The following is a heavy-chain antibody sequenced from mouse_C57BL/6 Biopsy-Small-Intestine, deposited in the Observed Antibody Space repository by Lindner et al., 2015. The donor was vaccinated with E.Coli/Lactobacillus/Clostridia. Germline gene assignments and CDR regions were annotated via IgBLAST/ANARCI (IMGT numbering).Heavy chain of an antibody. Sequence: VQLQESGTVLARPGTSVRMSCKASGYTFNRYWMHWVKQRPGQGLEWIGAIYPGNSDTDYSQKFKDKAKLTAVTSASTAYMEFSSLTNEDSAIYYCTRGVNWEDFDVWGAGTTVTVSS. D-gene: IGHD4-1*02. CDR2: IYPGNSDT. CDR1: GYTFNRYW. V-gene: IGHV1-5*01. CDR3: TRGVNWEDFDV. J-gene: IGHJ1*01.